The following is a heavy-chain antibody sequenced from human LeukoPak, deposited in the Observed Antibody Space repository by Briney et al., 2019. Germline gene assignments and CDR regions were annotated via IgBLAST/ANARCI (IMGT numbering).Heavy chain of an antibody. CDR2: IYYSGST. CDR3: ARELHSGIVVVPAAFDY. D-gene: IGHD2-2*01. Sequence: SETLSLTCAVSGGSISSSSYYWGWIRQPPGKGLEWIGSIYYSGSTYYNPSLKSRVTISVDTSKNQFSLKLSSVTAADTAVYYCARELHSGIVVVPAAFDYWGQGTLVTVSS. CDR1: GGSISSSSYY. V-gene: IGHV4-39*07. J-gene: IGHJ4*02.